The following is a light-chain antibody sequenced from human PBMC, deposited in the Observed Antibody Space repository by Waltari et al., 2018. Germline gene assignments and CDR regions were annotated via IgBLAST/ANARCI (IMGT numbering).Light chain of an antibody. Sequence: HSALTQPRSVSGSPGQSVPISCTGTSSDVGCYNYVPWYQPHPGKAPKIVIYDVSGRPSGVPDRFSGSKSGNTASLTISGLQAEDEGDYFCASWAGDSVLFGGGTKVTVL. J-gene: IGLJ2*01. CDR1: SSDVGCYNY. CDR2: DVS. CDR3: ASWAGDSVL. V-gene: IGLV2-11*01.